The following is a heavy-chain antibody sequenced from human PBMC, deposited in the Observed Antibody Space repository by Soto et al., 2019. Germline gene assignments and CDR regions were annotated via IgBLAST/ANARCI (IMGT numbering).Heavy chain of an antibody. CDR2: IYYSGST. D-gene: IGHD3-22*01. V-gene: IGHV4-30-4*01. J-gene: IGHJ4*02. CDR3: ARDSSGDIRYFDY. Sequence: LSLPCTVSGGSISSGDYYWSWIRQPPGKGLEWIGYIYYSGSTYYNPSLKSRVTISVDTSKNQFSLKLSSVTAADTAVYYCARDSSGDIRYFDYWGQGTLVTVSS. CDR1: GGSISSGDYY.